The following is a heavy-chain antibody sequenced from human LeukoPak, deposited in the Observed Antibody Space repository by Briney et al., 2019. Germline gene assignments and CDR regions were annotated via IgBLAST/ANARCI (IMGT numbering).Heavy chain of an antibody. J-gene: IGHJ6*03. CDR2: IYTSGST. CDR3: ARGRYESTRLSAYYYYYMDV. V-gene: IGHV4-4*07. Sequence: SETLSLTCTVPSGSISSYYWSWIRQPAGKGLEWIGRIYTSGSTIYNPSLKSRVTMSVDTSKNQFSMKLSSVTAADTAVYYCARGRYESTRLSAYYYYYMDVWGKGTTVTVSS. CDR1: SGSISSYY. D-gene: IGHD1-14*01.